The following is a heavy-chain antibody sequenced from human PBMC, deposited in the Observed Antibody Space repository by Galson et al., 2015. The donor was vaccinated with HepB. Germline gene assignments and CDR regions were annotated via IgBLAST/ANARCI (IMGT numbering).Heavy chain of an antibody. Sequence: SLRLSCAASGFTFSSYGMHWVRQAPGKGLEWVAVVSYDGRTKYFADSVKGRFTISRDNSKNTLYLQMNSLRVDDTAVYYCARGYTGLDYWGQGTLVTVSS. CDR2: VSYDGRTK. D-gene: IGHD5-12*01. J-gene: IGHJ4*02. CDR3: ARGYTGLDY. CDR1: GFTFSSYG. V-gene: IGHV3-30*03.